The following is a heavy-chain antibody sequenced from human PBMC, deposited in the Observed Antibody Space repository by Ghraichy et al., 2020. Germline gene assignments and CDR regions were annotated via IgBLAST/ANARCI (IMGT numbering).Heavy chain of an antibody. J-gene: IGHJ4*02. V-gene: IGHV4-39*01. CDR1: GGSISSSSYY. Sequence: SETLSLTCTVSGGSISSSSYYWGWIRQPPGKGLEWIGSIYYSGSTYYNPSLKSRVTISVDTSKNQFSLKLSSVTAADTAVYYCARHLVLDAYYYDSIRNFDYWGQGTLVTVSS. D-gene: IGHD3-22*01. CDR2: IYYSGST. CDR3: ARHLVLDAYYYDSIRNFDY.